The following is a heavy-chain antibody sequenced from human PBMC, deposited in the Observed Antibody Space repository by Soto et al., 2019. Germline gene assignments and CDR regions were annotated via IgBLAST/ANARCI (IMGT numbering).Heavy chain of an antibody. Sequence: QVQLVQSGAEVKKPGASVKVSCKASGYTFTGYYMHWVRQAPGQGLEWMGWINPNSGGTNYAQKFQGWVTMTRDTSISTAYMELSRLRSDDTAVYYCARVGFRIGDSGSYHSGFDYWGQGTLVTVSS. J-gene: IGHJ4*02. CDR1: GYTFTGYY. CDR3: ARVGFRIGDSGSYHSGFDY. V-gene: IGHV1-2*04. CDR2: INPNSGGT. D-gene: IGHD1-26*01.